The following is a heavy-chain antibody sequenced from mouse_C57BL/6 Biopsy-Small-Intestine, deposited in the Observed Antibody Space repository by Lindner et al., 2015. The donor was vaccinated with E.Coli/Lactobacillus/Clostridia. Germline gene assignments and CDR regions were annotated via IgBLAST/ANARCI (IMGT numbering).Heavy chain of an antibody. CDR2: IHPSDSDT. D-gene: IGHD1-1*01. CDR1: GYTFTSYW. Sequence: VQLQESGAELVKPGASVKISCKASGYTFTSYWMHWVKQRPGQGLEWIGRIHPSDSDTNYNQKFKGKATFTADTSSNTAYMQLSSLTTEDSAIYYCARAFYYYGSNWYFDVWGTGTTVTVSS. CDR3: ARAFYYYGSNWYFDV. V-gene: IGHV1-74*01. J-gene: IGHJ1*03.